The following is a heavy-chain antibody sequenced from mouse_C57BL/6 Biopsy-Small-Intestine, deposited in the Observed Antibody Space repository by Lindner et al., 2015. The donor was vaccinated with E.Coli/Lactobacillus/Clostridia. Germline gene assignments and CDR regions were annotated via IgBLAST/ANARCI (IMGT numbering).Heavy chain of an antibody. CDR3: ARGGSFITTVLSFDY. V-gene: IGHV1-81*01. CDR2: IYPRSDNT. CDR1: GYTFTSYS. J-gene: IGHJ2*01. D-gene: IGHD1-1*01. Sequence: VQLQEFGAELARPGASVKLSCKASGYTFTSYSINWVKQRTGQGLEWIGEIYPRSDNTYYNEKFKGKATLTADKSSSTAYMELRSLTSEDSAVYICARGGSFITTVLSFDYWGQGTTLTVSS.